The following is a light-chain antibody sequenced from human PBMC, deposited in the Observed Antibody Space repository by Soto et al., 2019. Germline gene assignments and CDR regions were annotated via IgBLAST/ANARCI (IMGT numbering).Light chain of an antibody. CDR3: QQSGASPET. V-gene: IGKV3-20*01. J-gene: IGKJ2*01. Sequence: ELVLTQSPGTLSLSPGERAILSCRASQSISNGYLAWFQQKPGQAPRLLIYYISKRATGIPDRFSGSGSGTDFTLTISRLEPEDFAVDYCQQSGASPETFGQGTKLEIK. CDR2: YIS. CDR1: QSISNGY.